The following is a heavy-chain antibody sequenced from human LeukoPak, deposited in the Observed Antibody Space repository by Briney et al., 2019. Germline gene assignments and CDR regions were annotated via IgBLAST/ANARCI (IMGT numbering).Heavy chain of an antibody. CDR1: GFSINTYT. CDR2: IRNSDGMT. D-gene: IGHD1-1*01. V-gene: IGHV3-23*01. Sequence: GGSLRLSCDASGFSINTYTMYWVRQAPGQGLEWVSGIRNSDGMTYYADSVRGRFTISTDNSKNTLYLQMNSLRAEDTALYYCAKGLERESRLDSWGPGTLITVSS. J-gene: IGHJ4*02. CDR3: AKGLERESRLDS.